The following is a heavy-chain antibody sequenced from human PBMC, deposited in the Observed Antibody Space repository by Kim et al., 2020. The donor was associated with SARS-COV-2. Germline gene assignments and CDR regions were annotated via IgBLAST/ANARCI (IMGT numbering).Heavy chain of an antibody. CDR2: INHSGST. Sequence: SETLSLTCAVYGGSFSGSYWSWIRQPPGKGLEWIGEINHSGSTNYNPSLKSRVTISVDTSKNQFSLKLSSVTAADTAVYYCARGTGIAAAEDYYYYMDVWGKGTTVTV. D-gene: IGHD6-13*01. J-gene: IGHJ6*03. CDR3: ARGTGIAAAEDYYYYMDV. V-gene: IGHV4-34*01. CDR1: GGSFSGSY.